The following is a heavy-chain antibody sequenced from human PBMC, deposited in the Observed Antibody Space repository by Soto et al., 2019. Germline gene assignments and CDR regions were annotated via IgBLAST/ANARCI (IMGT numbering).Heavy chain of an antibody. J-gene: IGHJ6*02. Sequence: GGSLRLSCAASGFTFSSYAMSWVRQAPGKGLEWVSAISGSGGSTYYADSVKGRFTISRDNSKNTLYLQMNSLRAEDTAVYYCAKAGRYSRSWSHGRYYYGMDVWGQGTTVTVSS. V-gene: IGHV3-23*01. CDR3: AKAGRYSRSWSHGRYYYGMDV. CDR2: ISGSGGST. D-gene: IGHD6-13*01. CDR1: GFTFSSYA.